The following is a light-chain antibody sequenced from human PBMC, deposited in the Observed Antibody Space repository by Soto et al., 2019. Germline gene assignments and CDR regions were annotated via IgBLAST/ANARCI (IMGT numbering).Light chain of an antibody. J-gene: IGKJ2*01. V-gene: IGKV1-16*01. CDR2: AAS. Sequence: DVQMTQSPSSLSASVGDRVTITCRASQGVSNGLAWFQQRPGKATKALIYAASTLQSWVPSRFSGSGSGTDFTLTLINLQPEDFATYYCLQYNAFPHSFGQGTQLEIK. CDR3: LQYNAFPHS. CDR1: QGVSNG.